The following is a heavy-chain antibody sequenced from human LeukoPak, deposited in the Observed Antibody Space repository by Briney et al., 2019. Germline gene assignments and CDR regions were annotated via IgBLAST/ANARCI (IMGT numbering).Heavy chain of an antibody. CDR3: ASRIQLDY. CDR2: MSRSGAST. D-gene: IGHD5-18*01. Sequence: GGSLRLSCAASGFTFSSYGMSWVRQAPGKGLEWVSAMSRSGASTYYADSVKGRFTISRDNSKNTLYLQMNSLRAEDTAVYYCASRIQLDYWGQGTLVTVSS. J-gene: IGHJ4*02. CDR1: GFTFSSYG. V-gene: IGHV3-23*01.